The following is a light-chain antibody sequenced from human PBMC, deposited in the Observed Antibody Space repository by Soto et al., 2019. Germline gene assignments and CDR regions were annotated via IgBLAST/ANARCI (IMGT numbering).Light chain of an antibody. CDR2: AAS. J-gene: IGKJ4*01. CDR1: QGIRNA. V-gene: IGKV1-17*01. CDR3: LQHNSYPLT. Sequence: DIQMTQSPSSLSASVGDRVTITCRASQGIRNALGWYQQKPGKTPKRLIYAASSLQSGVPSTFSGSGSGTEFTLTISSLPPEDFATYYWLQHNSYPLTFGGGTKVEIK.